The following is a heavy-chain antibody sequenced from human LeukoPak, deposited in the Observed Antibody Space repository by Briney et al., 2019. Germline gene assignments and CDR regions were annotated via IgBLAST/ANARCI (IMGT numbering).Heavy chain of an antibody. CDR3: ARDGGTYYYDSSGDAFDI. V-gene: IGHV1-18*01. Sequence: ASVKVSCKASGYTFTSYGISWVRQAPGQGLEWMGWISAYNGNTNYAQKLQGRVTMTTDTSTSTAYMELRSPRSDDTAVYYCARDGGTYYYDSSGDAFDIWGQGTMVTVSS. CDR1: GYTFTSYG. D-gene: IGHD3-22*01. CDR2: ISAYNGNT. J-gene: IGHJ3*02.